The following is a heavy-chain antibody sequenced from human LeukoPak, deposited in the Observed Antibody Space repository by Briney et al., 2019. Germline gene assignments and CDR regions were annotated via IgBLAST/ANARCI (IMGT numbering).Heavy chain of an antibody. J-gene: IGHJ4*02. CDR1: GFTFSSYW. Sequence: GGSLRLSCAASGFTFSSYWMHWVRQAPGKGLEWVANIKQVGSEKYYVDSVKGRFTISRDNAKNSLYLQMNSLRAEDTAVYYCARLTNYYDSSAHTTGSFDYWGQGTLVTVSS. CDR3: ARLTNYYDSSAHTTGSFDY. D-gene: IGHD3-22*01. V-gene: IGHV3-7*01. CDR2: IKQVGSEK.